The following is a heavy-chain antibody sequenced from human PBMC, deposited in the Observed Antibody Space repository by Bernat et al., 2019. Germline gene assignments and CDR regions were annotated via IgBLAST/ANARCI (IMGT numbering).Heavy chain of an antibody. V-gene: IGHV2-70*15. CDR2: IDWDDDK. D-gene: IGHD4-17*01. Sequence: QVTLRDSGPALVKPTQTLTLTCTFSGFSLTTGGMSVSWIRQPPGKALEWLTRIDWDDDKYYSTSLKPRLTISKDTSKNQVVLTMTNMDPVDTATYYCARHYGDYSIDYWGQGTLVTVSS. CDR1: GFSLTTGGMS. J-gene: IGHJ4*02. CDR3: ARHYGDYSIDY.